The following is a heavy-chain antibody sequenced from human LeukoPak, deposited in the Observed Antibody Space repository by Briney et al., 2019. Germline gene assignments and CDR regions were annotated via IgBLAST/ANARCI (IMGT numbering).Heavy chain of an antibody. V-gene: IGHV4-39*02. CDR2: VYYGRSP. D-gene: IGHD6-25*01. CDR1: GGSISTTAHY. CDR3: ARSSGTGTFSY. Sequence: PSETLSLTCTVSGGSISTTAHYWGWIRQPPGKGLEWIGSVYYGRSPYFNPSLESRATISVDTSKNHFSLKMSSVTAADTAVYYCARSSGTGTFSYWGQGTLVTVSS. J-gene: IGHJ4*02.